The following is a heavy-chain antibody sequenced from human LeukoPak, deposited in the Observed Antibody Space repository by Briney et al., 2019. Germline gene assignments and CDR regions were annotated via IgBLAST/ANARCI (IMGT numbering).Heavy chain of an antibody. CDR3: ATRSGDFWSGYEN. V-gene: IGHV1-24*01. CDR1: GNSLTDLN. Sequence: ASVKLPCKVSGNSLTDLNIQWVRQAPGKGLECMGGFDPEQAKTVYAENFQGRVIMTEDPSTDTAYMELSSLRSEDTAIYYCATRSGDFWSGYENWGQGTLVIVSS. J-gene: IGHJ4*02. CDR2: FDPEQAKT. D-gene: IGHD3-3*01.